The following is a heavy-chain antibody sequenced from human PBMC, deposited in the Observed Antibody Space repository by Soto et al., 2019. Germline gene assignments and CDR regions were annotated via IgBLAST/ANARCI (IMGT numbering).Heavy chain of an antibody. CDR3: AKGVRYFDWLLSSWFDP. V-gene: IGHV3-30*18. J-gene: IGHJ5*02. CDR2: ISYDGSNK. CDR1: GFTFSSYG. D-gene: IGHD3-9*01. Sequence: GGSLRLSCAASGFTFSSYGMHWVRQAPGKGLEWVAVISYDGSNKYYADSVKGRFTISRDNSKNTLYLQMNSLRAEDTAVYYCAKGVRYFDWLLSSWFDPWGQGTLVTVSS.